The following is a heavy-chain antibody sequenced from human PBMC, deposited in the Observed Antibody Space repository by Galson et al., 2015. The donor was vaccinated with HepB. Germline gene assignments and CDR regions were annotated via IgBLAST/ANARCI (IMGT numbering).Heavy chain of an antibody. CDR3: ARPAARGIFFHF. Sequence: SVKVSCKASGGSFFSFGTSWVRQAPGQGPEWMGEIIPFFGTTNYTPKFQGRITISADKSTSTVYMEMTSLTSDDTAMYYCARPAARGIFFHFWGQGTVVTVSS. J-gene: IGHJ4*02. V-gene: IGHV1-69*06. CDR1: GGSFFSFG. D-gene: IGHD3-10*01. CDR2: IIPFFGTT.